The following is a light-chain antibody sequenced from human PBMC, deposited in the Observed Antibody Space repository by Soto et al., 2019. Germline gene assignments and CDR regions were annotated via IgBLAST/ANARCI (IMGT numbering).Light chain of an antibody. Sequence: QLVLTRPPSASGTPGQRVTISCSGSSSNIGSNSVSWYQQLPGTAPKLLIYSNNQRPSGVPDRVSGSKSGTSASLAISGLQSEDEADYYCAAWDDSLNGQVVFGGGTQLTVL. V-gene: IGLV1-44*01. J-gene: IGLJ2*01. CDR1: SSNIGSNS. CDR3: AAWDDSLNGQVV. CDR2: SNN.